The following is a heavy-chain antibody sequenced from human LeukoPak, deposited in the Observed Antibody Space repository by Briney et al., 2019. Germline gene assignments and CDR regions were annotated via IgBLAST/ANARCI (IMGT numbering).Heavy chain of an antibody. V-gene: IGHV1-2*02. J-gene: IGHJ2*01. CDR1: GYTFTGNH. CDR2: IGPKSGDT. Sequence: ASVKVSCKASGYTFTGNHVHWVRQAPGQGLEWMGWIGPKSGDTMYAQKFQDRVTMTSDTSINTAYMELSGLRSDDTAVYFCAKEADIVSFDLWGRGTLVTVSS. D-gene: IGHD2-15*01. CDR3: AKEADIVSFDL.